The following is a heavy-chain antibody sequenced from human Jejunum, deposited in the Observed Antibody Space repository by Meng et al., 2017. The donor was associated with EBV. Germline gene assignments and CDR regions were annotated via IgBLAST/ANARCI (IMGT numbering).Heavy chain of an antibody. CDR3: ARVVDYYERSGYPDF. D-gene: IGHD3-22*01. CDR2: IYYSGNT. V-gene: IGHV4-61*01. Sequence: GHWQESGPGLGKPSETLSLPCTVSGGSVSTASYYWSWIRQSPGKGLEWIGYIYYSGNTNYNPSLKSRATITVDTSKNQFSLKLSSVTAADTAVYYCARVVDYYERSGYPDFWGQGTLVTVSS. J-gene: IGHJ4*02. CDR1: GGSVSTASYY.